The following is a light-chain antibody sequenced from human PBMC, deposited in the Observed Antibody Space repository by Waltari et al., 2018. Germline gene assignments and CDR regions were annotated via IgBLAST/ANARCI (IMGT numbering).Light chain of an antibody. CDR3: QKYVNLPAT. V-gene: IGKV3-20*01. J-gene: IGKJ1*01. CDR2: PVS. Sequence: EIVLSQSPSTLSLSPGERATLSCRASQRVGRFLAWYQQKPCQAPRLLLYPVSIRATGIPDRFSGSGSGTDFSLTISGLEPEDFAVYYCQKYVNLPATFGQGTKVEIK. CDR1: QRVGRF.